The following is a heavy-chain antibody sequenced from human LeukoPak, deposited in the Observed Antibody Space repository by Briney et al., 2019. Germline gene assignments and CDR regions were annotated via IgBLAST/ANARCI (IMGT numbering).Heavy chain of an antibody. CDR2: IYHSGST. CDR1: GGSISSNNW. D-gene: IGHD1-7*01. V-gene: IGHV4-4*02. Sequence: SETLSLTCAVSGGSISSNNWWSWVRQPPGKGLEWVGEIYHSGSTNYNPSLKSRVTISVDKSKNQFSLKLSSVTAADTAVYYCARTPLTGTNWFDPWGQGTLVTVSS. CDR3: ARTPLTGTNWFDP. J-gene: IGHJ5*02.